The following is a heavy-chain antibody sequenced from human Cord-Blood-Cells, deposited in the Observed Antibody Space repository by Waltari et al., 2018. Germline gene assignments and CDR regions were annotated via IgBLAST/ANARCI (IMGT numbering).Heavy chain of an antibody. V-gene: IGHV4-34*01. D-gene: IGHD1-26*01. CDR2: INHGGST. CDR1: CGSFRGYY. CDR3: ARTVYSGSSFDY. J-gene: IGHJ4*02. Sequence: HVQLQQWGAGLFTPSATLSLTFAVYCGSFRGYYCIWSRQPQGKGLEWIGEINHGGSTNYNPTLKSRVTIPVDTSKNQFSLKLSSVTAADTAVYYCARTVYSGSSFDYWGQGTLVTVSS.